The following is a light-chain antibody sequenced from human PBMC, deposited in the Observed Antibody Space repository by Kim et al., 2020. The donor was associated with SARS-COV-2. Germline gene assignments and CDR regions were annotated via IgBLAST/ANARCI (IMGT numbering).Light chain of an antibody. J-gene: IGKJ5*01. CDR2: NNS. Sequence: DIVLTQTPLSSPVTLGEPASISCRSSQSLAHSYGSTYLSWLQQRPGQPPRLLIYNNSNLFSGVPNRFSGSGAGTDFTLKISRVEAEDVGVYYCLQSTTFPITFGQGTRLEIK. CDR1: QSLAHSYGSTY. CDR3: LQSTTFPIT. V-gene: IGKV2-24*01.